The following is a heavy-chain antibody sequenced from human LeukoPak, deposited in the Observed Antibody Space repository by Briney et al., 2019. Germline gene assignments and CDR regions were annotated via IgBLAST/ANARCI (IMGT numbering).Heavy chain of an antibody. D-gene: IGHD6-13*01. V-gene: IGHV1-69*04. CDR1: GGTFSSYA. Sequence: GASVKVSCKASGGTFSSYAISWVRQAPGQGLEWMGRIIPILGIANYAQKFQGRVTITADKSTSTAYMELSSLRSEDTAVYYCARVGDSSSWFDYWGQGTLVTVSS. J-gene: IGHJ4*02. CDR2: IIPILGIA. CDR3: ARVGDSSSWFDY.